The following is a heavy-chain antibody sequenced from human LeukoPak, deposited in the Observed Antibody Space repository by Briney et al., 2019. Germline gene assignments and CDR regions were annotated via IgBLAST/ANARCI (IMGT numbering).Heavy chain of an antibody. CDR3: AREPDYGDFALPDY. J-gene: IGHJ4*02. Sequence: ASVKVSCKASGYTFTGYYIRWVRQAPAQGLEWMGRINPNSGGTSYAQKFQGRVTVTRDTSITTAYMELSRLRSDDTAVYYCAREPDYGDFALPDYWGQGTLVTVSS. D-gene: IGHD4-17*01. CDR2: INPNSGGT. CDR1: GYTFTGYY. V-gene: IGHV1-2*02.